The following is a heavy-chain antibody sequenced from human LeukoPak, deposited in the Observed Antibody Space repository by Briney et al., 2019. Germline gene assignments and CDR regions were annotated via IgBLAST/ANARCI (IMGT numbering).Heavy chain of an antibody. J-gene: IGHJ2*01. D-gene: IGHD2-2*01. CDR3: ARDSSMGLDL. CDR2: IWSDGSKK. V-gene: IGHV3-33*01. CDR1: GFTFSTYG. Sequence: PGRSLRLSCAASSGFTFSTYGMHWVRQAPGKGLEWVAVIWSDGSKKYYGDSVKGRYTISRDSSKNMLYLQMNSLRAEDTAVYYCARDSSMGLDLWGRGTLVTVSS.